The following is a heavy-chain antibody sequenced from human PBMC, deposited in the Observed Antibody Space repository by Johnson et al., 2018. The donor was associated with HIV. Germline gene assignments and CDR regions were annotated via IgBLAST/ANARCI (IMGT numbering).Heavy chain of an antibody. V-gene: IGHV3-23*04. CDR1: GFTFSNAW. Sequence: VQLVESGGGLVKPGVSLRLSCAASGFTFSNAWMSWVRQAPGKGLEWVSAISGSGGSTYYADSVKGRFTISRDNDKNSLYLQMDNLRVEDTAMYYCARDGVYSSPWDAFDIWGQGTMVTVSS. CDR2: ISGSGGST. D-gene: IGHD6-19*01. CDR3: ARDGVYSSPWDAFDI. J-gene: IGHJ3*02.